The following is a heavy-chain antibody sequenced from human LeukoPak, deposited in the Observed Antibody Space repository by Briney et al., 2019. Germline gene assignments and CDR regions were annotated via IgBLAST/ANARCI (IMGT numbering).Heavy chain of an antibody. CDR3: ARRSLREAYNRFDP. D-gene: IGHD3-10*01. CDR1: GGSVTPSYYY. Sequence: PSETLSLTCTVCGGSVTPSYYYWGWIRQPPGKGLEWIGSMSYSGSVFYNPSRKSRVSISVDTSKNQFSLRVTSVTAADTALYYCARRSLREAYNRFDPWGQGTLVTVSS. V-gene: IGHV4-39*01. J-gene: IGHJ5*02. CDR2: MSYSGSV.